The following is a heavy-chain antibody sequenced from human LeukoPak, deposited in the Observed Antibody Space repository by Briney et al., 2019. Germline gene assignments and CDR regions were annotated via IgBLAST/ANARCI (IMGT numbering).Heavy chain of an antibody. CDR3: VRDFRSADY. V-gene: IGHV3-74*01. J-gene: IGHJ4*02. Sequence: GGSLRLSCAASGFTFSTYCMHWVRHAPGRGPMWVSRICPDGTVTNYADSVKARFIISRDNARNTVYLQMNSLRVEDTAVYYCVRDFRSADYWGQGTLVTVSS. CDR2: ICPDGTVT. CDR1: GFTFSTYC.